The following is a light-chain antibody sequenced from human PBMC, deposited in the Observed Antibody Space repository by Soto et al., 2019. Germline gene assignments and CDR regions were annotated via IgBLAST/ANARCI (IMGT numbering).Light chain of an antibody. CDR2: DAS. V-gene: IGKV1-27*01. J-gene: IGKJ1*01. CDR3: QKYNRAPRT. Sequence: DIQMTQSPSSLSASVGDRVTITCRASQDIYKYLAWFQQKPGKAPKLLIFDASTLHSGVPPRFGGSGSGTDFTLTISGLQPDDVATYYCQKYNRAPRTFGQGTQVEIK. CDR1: QDIYKY.